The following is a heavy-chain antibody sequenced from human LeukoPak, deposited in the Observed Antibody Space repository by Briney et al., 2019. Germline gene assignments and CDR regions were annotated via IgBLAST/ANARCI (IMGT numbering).Heavy chain of an antibody. D-gene: IGHD2-2*01. J-gene: IGHJ4*02. CDR2: VDHDCSTT. Sequence: WGSLRLSCTASGVTFTSYWMRWFRQPPGKGPVWVGRVDHDCSTTAYAASVTGRFTITRDNATNTVYLQMNSLRAEDTAVYFGTTDLGWGQGTLVTVSS. V-gene: IGHV3-74*01. CDR3: TTDLG. CDR1: GVTFTSYW.